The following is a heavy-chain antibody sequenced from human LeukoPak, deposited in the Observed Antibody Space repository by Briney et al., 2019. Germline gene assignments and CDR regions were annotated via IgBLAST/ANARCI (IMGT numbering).Heavy chain of an antibody. J-gene: IGHJ4*02. CDR1: GFTFSSYW. D-gene: IGHD3-10*01. Sequence: PGGSLRLSCAASGFTFSSYWMHWVRQAPGKGLVWVSRINSDGSSTSYADSVKGRFTISRDNAKNTLYLQMNSLRAEDTAVYYCAREGVIGVHFDYRGQGTLVTVSS. V-gene: IGHV3-74*01. CDR2: INSDGSST. CDR3: AREGVIGVHFDY.